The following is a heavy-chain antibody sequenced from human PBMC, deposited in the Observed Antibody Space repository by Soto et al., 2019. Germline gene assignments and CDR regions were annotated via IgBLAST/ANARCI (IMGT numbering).Heavy chain of an antibody. J-gene: IGHJ4*02. CDR2: IYYSGST. Sequence: SETKSLTSTVSGGYIRSYDWSWIRQHPGKGLEWIGYIYYSGSTNYNPSLKSRVTISVDTSKNQFSLKLSSVTAADTAVYYCARLARGYSGYVFDYWGQGTLVTVSS. V-gene: IGHV4-59*01. D-gene: IGHD5-12*01. CDR3: ARLARGYSGYVFDY. CDR1: GGYIRSYD.